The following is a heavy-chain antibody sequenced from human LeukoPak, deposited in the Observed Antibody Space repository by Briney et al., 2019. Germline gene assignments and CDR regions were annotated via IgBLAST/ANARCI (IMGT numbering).Heavy chain of an antibody. V-gene: IGHV4-4*07. Sequence: SETLSLTCTVSGGSISSYYWSWIRQPAGKGLEWIGRIYTSGSTNYNPSLKSRVTMSVDTSKNQFSLRLSSVTAADTAVYYCARVHSSGWYGTTDAFDIWGQGTMVTVSS. CDR1: GGSISSYY. J-gene: IGHJ3*02. CDR2: IYTSGST. D-gene: IGHD6-19*01. CDR3: ARVHSSGWYGTTDAFDI.